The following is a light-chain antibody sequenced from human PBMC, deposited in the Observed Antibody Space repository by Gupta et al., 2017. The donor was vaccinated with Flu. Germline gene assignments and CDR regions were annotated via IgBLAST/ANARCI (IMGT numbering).Light chain of an antibody. CDR1: SSDIGGYNY. CDR3: RSYTGSSTF. CDR2: EVH. Sequence: SITISCTGTSSDIGGYNYVSGNQHHPGKDHNLMIFEVHNRPSGVSNRFSGSKSDNTASLTISGLQAEDEAHYYCRSYTGSSTFFGGGTKLTVL. V-gene: IGLV2-14*01. J-gene: IGLJ2*01.